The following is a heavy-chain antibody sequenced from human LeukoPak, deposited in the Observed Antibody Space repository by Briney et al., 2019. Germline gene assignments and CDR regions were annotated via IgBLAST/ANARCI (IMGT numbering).Heavy chain of an antibody. J-gene: IGHJ3*02. V-gene: IGHV4-34*01. D-gene: IGHD4-17*01. CDR1: GGSFSGYY. CDR3: ASPYGDYNGAFDI. Sequence: SETLSLTCAVYGGSFSGYYWSWIRQPPGKGLEWIGEINHSGSTNYNPSLKSRVTIPVDTSKNQFSLKLSSVTAADTAVYYCASPYGDYNGAFDIWGQGTMVTVSS. CDR2: INHSGST.